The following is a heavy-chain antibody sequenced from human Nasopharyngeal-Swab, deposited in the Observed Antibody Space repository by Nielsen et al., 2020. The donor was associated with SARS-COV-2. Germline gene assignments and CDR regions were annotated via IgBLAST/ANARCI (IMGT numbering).Heavy chain of an antibody. V-gene: IGHV4-61*08. CDR1: GGSVSSVGYY. D-gene: IGHD3-10*01. J-gene: IGHJ4*02. Sequence: SETLSLTCSVSGGSVSSVGYYWNWIRQPPGRPLEWLGYIYHAGGTNYNPSLMGRVIMSVDTSKNQFSLRLTSVSTADTAVYYCARDRGDLRKYNCDSWGQGTLVTVSS. CDR2: IYHAGGT. CDR3: ARDRGDLRKYNCDS.